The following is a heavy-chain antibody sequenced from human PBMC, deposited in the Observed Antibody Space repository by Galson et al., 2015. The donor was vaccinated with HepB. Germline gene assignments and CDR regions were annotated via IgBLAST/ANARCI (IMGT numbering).Heavy chain of an antibody. V-gene: IGHV4-59*01. CDR2: ISYGGST. CDR1: GGSISTDY. J-gene: IGHJ4*02. CDR3: ARKTPEAYCSGGSSCFLYFDY. D-gene: IGHD2-15*01. Sequence: LTCTVSGGSISTDYRNWIRQAPGKGLEWIGYISYGGSTNYSPSLKSRVAISVDTSQNQFSLELYSVTAADAAVYYCARKTPEAYCSGGSSCFLYFDYWGQGSLVTVSS.